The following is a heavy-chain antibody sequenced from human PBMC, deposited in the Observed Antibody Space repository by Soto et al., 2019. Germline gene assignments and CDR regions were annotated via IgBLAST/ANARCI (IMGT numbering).Heavy chain of an antibody. CDR3: GRYPYFSDYYSRGNHDAFDI. D-gene: IGHD3-22*01. CDR1: GFTFSSYS. Sequence: PGGSLRLSCAASGFTFSSYSMNWVRQAPGKGLEWVSSISSSSSYIYYADSVKGQFTISRDNAKNSLYLQMNSLRAEDTVVYYFGRYPYFSDYYSRGNHDAFDIGGQGTMVTVSS. V-gene: IGHV3-21*01. J-gene: IGHJ3*02. CDR2: ISSSSSYI.